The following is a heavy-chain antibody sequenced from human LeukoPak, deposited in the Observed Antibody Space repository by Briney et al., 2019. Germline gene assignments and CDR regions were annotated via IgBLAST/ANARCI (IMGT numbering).Heavy chain of an antibody. CDR3: AKGVIAVVPAAAVFDY. V-gene: IGHV3-23*01. D-gene: IGHD2-2*01. CDR1: GFTFSSYA. CDR2: ISGSGGST. J-gene: IGHJ4*02. Sequence: PGGSLRLSCAASGFTFSSYAMSWVRQAPGKGLEWVSAISGSGGSTYYADSVKGRFTISRDNSKNTLYLQLNRLRAEDTAVYYCAKGVIAVVPAAAVFDYWGQGTLVTVSS.